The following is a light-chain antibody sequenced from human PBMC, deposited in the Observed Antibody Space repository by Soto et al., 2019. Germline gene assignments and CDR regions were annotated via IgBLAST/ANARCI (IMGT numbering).Light chain of an antibody. CDR1: SSDVGGYNY. J-gene: IGLJ2*01. CDR2: EVS. CDR3: SAYTSIKEV. V-gene: IGLV2-14*01. Sequence: QSVLTQPASVSGSPGQSITISCTGTSSDVGGYNYVSWYQHHPGKAPKLMIYEVSNRPSGVSTRFSASRSGNTASLTISGLQAEDEADYYCSAYTSIKEVFGGGSKLTVL.